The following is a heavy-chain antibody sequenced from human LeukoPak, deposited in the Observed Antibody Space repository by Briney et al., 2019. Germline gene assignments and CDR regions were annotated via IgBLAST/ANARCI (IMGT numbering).Heavy chain of an antibody. D-gene: IGHD3-9*01. CDR1: GFTFSSYA. CDR2: ISCDGSNK. J-gene: IGHJ6*04. V-gene: IGHV3-30*04. CDR3: ARDGTYYDILTGYSGYYYYGMDV. Sequence: GRSLRLSCAASGFTFSSYAMHWVRQAPGKGLEWVAVISCDGSNKYYADSVKGRFTISRDNSKNTLYLQMNSLRAEDTAVYYCARDGTYYDILTGYSGYYYYGMDVWGKGTTVTVSS.